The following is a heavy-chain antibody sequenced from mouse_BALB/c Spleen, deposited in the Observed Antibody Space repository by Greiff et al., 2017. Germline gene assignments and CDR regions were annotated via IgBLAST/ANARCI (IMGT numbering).Heavy chain of an antibody. CDR1: GYSITSDYA. J-gene: IGHJ4*01. Sequence: EVKLVESGPGLVKPSQSLSLTCTVTGYSITSDYAWNWIRQFPGNKLEWMGYISYSGSTSYNPSLKSRISITRDTSKNQFFLQLNSVTTEDTATYYCARAITTVPPMDYWGQGTSVTVSS. D-gene: IGHD1-1*01. CDR3: ARAITTVPPMDY. V-gene: IGHV3-2*02. CDR2: ISYSGST.